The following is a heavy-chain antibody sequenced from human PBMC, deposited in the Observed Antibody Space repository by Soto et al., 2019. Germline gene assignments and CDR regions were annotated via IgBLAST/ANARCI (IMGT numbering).Heavy chain of an antibody. Sequence: SETLSLTCAVYGGSFSGYYWSWIRQPPGKGLEWIGEINHSGSTNYNPSLKSRVTISVYTSKNQFSLKLSSVTAADTAVYYCARNDYSDNWFDPWGQGTLVTVSS. V-gene: IGHV4-34*01. CDR2: INHSGST. CDR3: ARNDYSDNWFDP. J-gene: IGHJ5*02. CDR1: GGSFSGYY. D-gene: IGHD4-4*01.